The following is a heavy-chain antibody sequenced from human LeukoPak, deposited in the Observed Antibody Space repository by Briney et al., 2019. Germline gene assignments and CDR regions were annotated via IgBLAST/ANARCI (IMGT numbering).Heavy chain of an antibody. V-gene: IGHV4-34*01. CDR2: INHSGST. Sequence: PSENLSLNCAVYGGTFSGYYWSWLRQPPGKGLEWIGEINHSGSTNANQSLKSRVTISVDTSKNKFSLKLSSVTAADTAVYYCARGGYDYVWGSYRFNWFDPWGQGTLVTVSS. D-gene: IGHD3-16*02. CDR3: ARGGYDYVWGSYRFNWFDP. CDR1: GGTFSGYY. J-gene: IGHJ5*02.